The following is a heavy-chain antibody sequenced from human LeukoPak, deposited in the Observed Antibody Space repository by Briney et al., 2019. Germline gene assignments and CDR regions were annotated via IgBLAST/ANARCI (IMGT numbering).Heavy chain of an antibody. CDR2: INHSGST. J-gene: IGHJ4*02. V-gene: IGHV4-34*01. CDR3: ARDSENDFFFDGFNY. Sequence: PSETLSLTCAVYGGSFSGYYWSWICQPPGKGLEWIGEINHSGSTNYNPSLKSRVTISVDTSKNQFSLKLSSVTAADTAVYYCARDSENDFFFDGFNYWGQGTLVTVSS. CDR1: GGSFSGYY. D-gene: IGHD3-3*01.